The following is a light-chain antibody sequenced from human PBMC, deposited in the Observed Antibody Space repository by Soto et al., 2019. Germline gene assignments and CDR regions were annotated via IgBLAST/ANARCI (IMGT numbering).Light chain of an antibody. CDR3: QQYYSTPPVT. CDR2: WAS. CDR1: QSVLYRSNNKNY. Sequence: DIVMTQSPDSLAVSLGERATINCKSSQSVLYRSNNKNYLAWYQQKPGQPPKLLIYWASTRESGVPDRFGGSGSGTDFTLTISSLQAEDVAVYYCQQYYSTPPVTFGQGTKLEIK. V-gene: IGKV4-1*01. J-gene: IGKJ2*01.